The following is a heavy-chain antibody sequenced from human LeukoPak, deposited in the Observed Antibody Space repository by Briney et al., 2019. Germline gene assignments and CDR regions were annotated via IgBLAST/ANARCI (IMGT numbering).Heavy chain of an antibody. Sequence: WGSLRLSCAASGFTFSSYAMSWVRQAPGKGLEWVSAISGSGGSTYYADSVKGRFTISRDNSKNTLYLQMNSLRAEDTAVYYCAKVMRYSSGCLGYWGQGTLVTVSS. J-gene: IGHJ4*02. CDR1: GFTFSSYA. V-gene: IGHV3-23*01. CDR3: AKVMRYSSGCLGY. CDR2: ISGSGGST. D-gene: IGHD6-19*01.